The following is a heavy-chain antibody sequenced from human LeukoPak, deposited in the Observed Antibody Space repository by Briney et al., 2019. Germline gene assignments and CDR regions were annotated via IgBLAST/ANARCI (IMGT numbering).Heavy chain of an antibody. CDR1: GFTFSSYS. CDR3: AKDTGSDRSGGLDL. J-gene: IGHJ5*02. D-gene: IGHD3-16*02. Sequence: TGGSLRLSCAASGFTFSSYSMNWVRQAPGKGLEWVSSISSSSSYIYYADSVKGRFTISRDNAKNSLYLQMNGLRPEDMALYYCAKDTGSDRSGGLDLWGQGTLVTVPS. CDR2: ISSSSSYI. V-gene: IGHV3-21*04.